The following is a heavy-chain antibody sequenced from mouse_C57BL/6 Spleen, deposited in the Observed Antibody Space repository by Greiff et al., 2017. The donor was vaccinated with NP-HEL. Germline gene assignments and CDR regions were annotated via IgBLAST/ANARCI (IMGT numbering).Heavy chain of an antibody. CDR3: ARSSPYGSTHFDY. CDR2: IDPSDSYT. V-gene: IGHV1-59*01. J-gene: IGHJ2*01. CDR1: GYTFTSYW. D-gene: IGHD1-1*01. Sequence: QVQLQQPGAELVRPGTSVKLSCKASGYTFTSYWMHWVKQRPGQGLEWIGVIDPSDSYTNYNQQFKGKATLTVDTSSSTAYMQLSSLTSEDSAVYYCARSSPYGSTHFDYWGQGTTLTVSS.